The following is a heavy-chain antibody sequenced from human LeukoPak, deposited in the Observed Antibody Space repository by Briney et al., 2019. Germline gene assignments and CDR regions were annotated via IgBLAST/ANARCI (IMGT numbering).Heavy chain of an antibody. CDR3: AGGYCSSTSCYVSDY. CDR1: GGTFSSYA. Sequence: GASVKVSCKASGGTFSSYAISWVRQAPGQGLEWMGGIIPVFGTANYAQKFQGRVTITADKSTSTAYMELSSLRSEDTAAYYCAGGYCSSTSCYVSDYWGQGTLVTVSS. V-gene: IGHV1-69*06. J-gene: IGHJ4*02. D-gene: IGHD2-2*01. CDR2: IIPVFGTA.